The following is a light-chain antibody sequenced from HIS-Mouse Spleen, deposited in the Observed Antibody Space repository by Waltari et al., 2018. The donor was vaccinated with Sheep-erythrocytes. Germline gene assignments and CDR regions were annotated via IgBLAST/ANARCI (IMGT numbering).Light chain of an antibody. CDR1: SSDVGSYNL. CDR2: DVS. Sequence: QSALTQPVSVSGSPGQSITISCTGTSSDVGSYNLVSWYQQHPGKAPKLMIYDVSKRPSGVPDRFSGSKSGNTASLTISGLQAEDEADYYCCSYAGSYNHVFATGTKVTVL. CDR3: CSYAGSYNHV. J-gene: IGLJ1*01. V-gene: IGLV2-11*01.